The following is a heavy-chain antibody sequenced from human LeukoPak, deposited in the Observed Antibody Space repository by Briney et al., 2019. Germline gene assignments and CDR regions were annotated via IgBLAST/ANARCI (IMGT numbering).Heavy chain of an antibody. CDR1: GFTFDDYG. J-gene: IGHJ6*03. CDR3: ARDLHDYGDQSIAVAGGGWYYMDV. V-gene: IGHV3-20*04. Sequence: PGGSLRLSCAASGFTFDDYGMSWVRQAPGKGLEWVSGINWNGGSTGYADSVKGRFTISRDNAKNSLYLQMNSLRAEDTALYYCARDLHDYGDQSIAVAGGGWYYMDVWGKGTTVTISS. CDR2: INWNGGST. D-gene: IGHD6-19*01.